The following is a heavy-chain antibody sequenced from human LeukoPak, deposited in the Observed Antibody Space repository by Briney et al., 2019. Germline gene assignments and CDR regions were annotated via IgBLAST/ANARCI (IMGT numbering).Heavy chain of an antibody. D-gene: IGHD5-18*01. V-gene: IGHV4-34*01. CDR1: GGSFSAYY. Sequence: SETLSLNCAVYGGSFSAYYWSWVRQPPGKGLEWIGEINHSGSTNYNPSLKSRVTMSVDTSKNQFSLKLSSVTAADTAVYYCAGTRGYSYGYDYWGQGTLVTVSS. CDR3: AGTRGYSYGYDY. CDR2: INHSGST. J-gene: IGHJ4*02.